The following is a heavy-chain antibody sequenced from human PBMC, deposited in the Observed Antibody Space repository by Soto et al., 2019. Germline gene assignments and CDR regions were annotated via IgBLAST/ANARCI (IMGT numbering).Heavy chain of an antibody. Sequence: ASVKVSCKASGYTFTSYGISWVRQAPGQGLEWMGWISAYNGNTNYAQKLQGRVTMTTDTSTSTAYMELRSLRSDDTAVYYCARLPYGSGSYYRLYYYYYYMDVWGKGTTVTVSS. CDR1: GYTFTSYG. V-gene: IGHV1-18*01. CDR2: ISAYNGNT. CDR3: ARLPYGSGSYYRLYYYYYYMDV. J-gene: IGHJ6*03. D-gene: IGHD3-10*01.